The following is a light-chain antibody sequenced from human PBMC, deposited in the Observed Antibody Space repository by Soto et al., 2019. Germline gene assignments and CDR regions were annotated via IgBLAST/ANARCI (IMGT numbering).Light chain of an antibody. Sequence: DIQMTQSPSSLSASVGDRVTITCRASQNIINYLNWYQQKPGKAPQLLIYVGSRLESGVPSRLSGSGSGTDITLTISSLQPEDFATYYCQQSYKAPITFGQGTRLDI. CDR1: QNIINY. V-gene: IGKV1-39*01. CDR3: QQSYKAPIT. J-gene: IGKJ5*01. CDR2: VGS.